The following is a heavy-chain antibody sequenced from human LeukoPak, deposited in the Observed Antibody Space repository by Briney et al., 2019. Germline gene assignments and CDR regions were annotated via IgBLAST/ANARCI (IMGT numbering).Heavy chain of an antibody. Sequence: GRSLRLSCAASGFTFSSYGMHWVRQAPGKGLEWVAVISYDGSNKYYADSVKGRFTISRDNSKNTLYLQMNSLRAEDTAVYYCARVWAVAGTFGHFDYWGQGTLVTVSS. CDR3: ARVWAVAGTFGHFDY. V-gene: IGHV3-30*03. CDR1: GFTFSSYG. J-gene: IGHJ4*02. CDR2: ISYDGSNK. D-gene: IGHD6-19*01.